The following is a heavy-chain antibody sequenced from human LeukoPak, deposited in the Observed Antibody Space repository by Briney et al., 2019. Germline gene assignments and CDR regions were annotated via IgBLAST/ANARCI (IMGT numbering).Heavy chain of an antibody. V-gene: IGHV3-30*02. CDR1: GFTFSNYD. CDR3: AKSYDSSGYYYEQYFQH. CDR2: IRYDGSNK. J-gene: IGHJ1*01. D-gene: IGHD3-22*01. Sequence: GGSLRLSCAASGFTFSNYDMHWVRQAQGKGLEWVAFIRYDGSNKNYADSVKGRFTISRDNSKNTLYLQMNSLRVDDTAVYYCAKSYDSSGYYYEQYFQHWGQGTLVTVSS.